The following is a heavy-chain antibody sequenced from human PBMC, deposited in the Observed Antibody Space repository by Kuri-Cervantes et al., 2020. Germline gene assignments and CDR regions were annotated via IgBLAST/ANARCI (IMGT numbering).Heavy chain of an antibody. J-gene: IGHJ4*02. CDR3: ARGGLSGWFFLGGVYFDY. CDR2: ISAYNGNT. V-gene: IGHV1-18*01. CDR1: GYTFTSYG. Sequence: ASVKVSCKASGYTFTSYGVSWVRQAPGQGLEWMGWISAYNGNTNYAQKLQGRVTMTTDTSTSTAYMELSRLRSDDTAVYYCARGGLSGWFFLGGVYFDYWGQGTLVT. D-gene: IGHD6-19*01.